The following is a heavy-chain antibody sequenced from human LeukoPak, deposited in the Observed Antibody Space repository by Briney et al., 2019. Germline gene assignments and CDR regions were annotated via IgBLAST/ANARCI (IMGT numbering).Heavy chain of an antibody. V-gene: IGHV3-11*04. D-gene: IGHD3/OR15-3a*01. CDR2: ISNSGRFI. CDR3: ARERYEGSLDRTNWLDT. J-gene: IGHJ5*02. Sequence: GGSLRLSCAASGFTFSENHMNWIRQAPGKGPEWLSSISNSGRFIYYADSVKGRFTIPRDNAKNSLYLQVNSLIVEDTAVYYCARERYEGSLDRTNWLDTWGQGTLVSVFS. CDR1: GFTFSENH.